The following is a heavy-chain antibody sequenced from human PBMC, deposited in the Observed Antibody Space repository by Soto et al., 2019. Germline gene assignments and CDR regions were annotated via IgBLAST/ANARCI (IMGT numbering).Heavy chain of an antibody. CDR2: IYYSGST. Sequence: KASETLSLTCTVSGGSISSYYWSWIRQPPGRGLEWIGYIYYSGSTNYNPSLKSRVTISVDTSKNQFSLKLSSVTAADTAVYYCARAHTAMVTEQFDYWGQGTLVTVSS. CDR1: GGSISSYY. D-gene: IGHD5-18*01. J-gene: IGHJ4*02. V-gene: IGHV4-59*01. CDR3: ARAHTAMVTEQFDY.